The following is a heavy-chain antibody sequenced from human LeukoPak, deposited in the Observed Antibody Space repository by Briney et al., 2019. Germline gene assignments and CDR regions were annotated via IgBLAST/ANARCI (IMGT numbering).Heavy chain of an antibody. D-gene: IGHD3-10*01. J-gene: IGHJ4*02. Sequence: GESLKISCKDSGNSFTNYWISWVRQMPGKGLEWMGRIDPSDSYTNYSPSFQGHVTISVDKSISTAYLQWSSLKASDTAMYYCARRHDSGSTIDQWGQGTLVTVSS. CDR2: IDPSDSYT. CDR1: GNSFTNYW. V-gene: IGHV5-10-1*01. CDR3: ARRHDSGSTIDQ.